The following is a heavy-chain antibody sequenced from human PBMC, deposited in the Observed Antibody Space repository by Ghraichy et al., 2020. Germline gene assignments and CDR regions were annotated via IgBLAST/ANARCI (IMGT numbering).Heavy chain of an antibody. CDR2: IYYSGST. Sequence: SQTLSLTCTVSGGSISSSSYYWGWIRQPPGKGLEWIGSIYYSGSTYYNPSLKSRVTISVDTSKNQFSLKLSSVTAADTAVYYCARRRYCGGNCYSNYYYYGMDVWGQGTTVTVSS. CDR3: ARRRYCGGNCYSNYYYYGMDV. D-gene: IGHD2-21*02. V-gene: IGHV4-39*01. J-gene: IGHJ6*02. CDR1: GGSISSSSYY.